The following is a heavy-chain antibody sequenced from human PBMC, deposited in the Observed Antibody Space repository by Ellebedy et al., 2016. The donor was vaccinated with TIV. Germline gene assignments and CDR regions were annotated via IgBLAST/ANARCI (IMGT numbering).Heavy chain of an antibody. J-gene: IGHJ1*01. Sequence: AASVKVSCKASGYTFTSYYMDWVRQAPGQGLEWMGIINPSGGWTKNTQKFQGRVTMTRDTSTITVYMELSSLRSEDTAVYYCARGAADYDVLTGTGEYFQHWGQGTLVIVSS. CDR3: ARGAADYDVLTGTGEYFQH. D-gene: IGHD3-9*01. CDR2: INPSGGWT. V-gene: IGHV1-46*01. CDR1: GYTFTSYY.